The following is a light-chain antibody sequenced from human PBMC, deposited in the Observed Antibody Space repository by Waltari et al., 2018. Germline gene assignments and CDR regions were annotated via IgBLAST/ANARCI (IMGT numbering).Light chain of an antibody. CDR1: SSNIGAGYA. CDR3: QSYDSSLSGWV. J-gene: IGLJ3*02. V-gene: IGLV1-40*01. CDR2: GSS. Sequence: QSVLTQPPSVSGAPGQSVTISCTGSSSNIGAGYAVHWYQQLPGKAPKLLIYGSSNRPSGVPDRFSGSKSGASASLAITGLQAEDEADYYCQSYDSSLSGWVFGGGTKLTVL.